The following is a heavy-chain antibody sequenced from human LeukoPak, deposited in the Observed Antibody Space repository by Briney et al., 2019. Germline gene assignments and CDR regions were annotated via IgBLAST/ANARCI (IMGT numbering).Heavy chain of an antibody. V-gene: IGHV3-21*01. J-gene: IGHJ6*03. CDR1: GFTFDDYA. D-gene: IGHD3-9*01. CDR3: ARGYGLRYFDWLLDYMDV. Sequence: PGRSLRLSCAASGFTFDDYAMHWVRQAPGKGLEWVSSISSSSSYIYYADSVKGRFTISRDNAKNSLYLQMNSLRAEDTAVYYCARGYGLRYFDWLLDYMDVWGKGTTVTVSS. CDR2: ISSSSSYI.